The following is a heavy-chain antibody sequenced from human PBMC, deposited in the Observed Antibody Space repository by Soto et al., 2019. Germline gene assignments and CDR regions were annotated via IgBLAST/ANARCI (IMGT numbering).Heavy chain of an antibody. J-gene: IGHJ4*02. CDR2: IIPIFGTA. D-gene: IGHD5-12*01. Sequence: QVQLVQSGAEVKKPGSSVKVSCKASGGTFSSYAISWVRQAPGQGLEWMGGIIPIFGTANYAQKFQGRVTINADESTSTAYMELSSLRSDDTAVYYCARPHRGYEGRYFDYWGQGTLVTVSS. CDR3: ARPHRGYEGRYFDY. V-gene: IGHV1-69*12. CDR1: GGTFSSYA.